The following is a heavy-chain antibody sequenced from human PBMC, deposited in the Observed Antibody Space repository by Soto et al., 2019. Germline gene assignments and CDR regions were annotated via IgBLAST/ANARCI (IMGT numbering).Heavy chain of an antibody. CDR1: GGTFSSYA. CDR3: ARDWYYYDSSGYGLFVY. CDR2: IIPIFGTA. J-gene: IGHJ4*02. Sequence: GVSVKVSCKASGGTFSSYAISWVRQAPGPGLEWMGGIIPIFGTANYAQKFQGRVTITADKSTSTAYMELSSLRSEDTAVYYCARDWYYYDSSGYGLFVYWGQGTLVTVSS. D-gene: IGHD3-22*01. V-gene: IGHV1-69*06.